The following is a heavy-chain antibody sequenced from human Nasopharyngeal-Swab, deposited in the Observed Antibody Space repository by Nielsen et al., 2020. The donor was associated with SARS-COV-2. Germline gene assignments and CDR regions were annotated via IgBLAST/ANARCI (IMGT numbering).Heavy chain of an antibody. J-gene: IGHJ4*02. V-gene: IGHV3-21*01. D-gene: IGHD5-18*01. CDR2: ISSSSSYI. CDR1: GFTFSSYS. Sequence: GESLKISCAASGFTFSSYSMNWVRQAPGKGLEWVSSISSSSSYIYYADSVKGRFTISRDNAKNSLYLQMNSLRAEDTAVYYCARDSDTRNFDYWGQGTLVTVSS. CDR3: ARDSDTRNFDY.